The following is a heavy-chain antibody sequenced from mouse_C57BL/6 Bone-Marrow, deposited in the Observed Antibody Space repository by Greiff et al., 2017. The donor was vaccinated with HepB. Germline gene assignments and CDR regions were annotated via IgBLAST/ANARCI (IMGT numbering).Heavy chain of an antibody. CDR1: GYTFTSYW. J-gene: IGHJ3*01. D-gene: IGHD1-1*01. V-gene: IGHV1-7*01. CDR2: INPSSGYT. CDR3: ARRDYYDPFAY. Sequence: QVQLKQSGAELAKPGASVKLSCKASGYTFTSYWMHWVKQRPGQGLEWIGYINPSSGYTKYNQKFKDKATLTADKSSSTAYMELRSLTSQDSAVYFCARRDYYDPFAYWGQGTLVTVSA.